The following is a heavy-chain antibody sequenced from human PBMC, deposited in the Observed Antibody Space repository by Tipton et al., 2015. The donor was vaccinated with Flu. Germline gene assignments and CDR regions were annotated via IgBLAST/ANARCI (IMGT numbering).Heavy chain of an antibody. CDR1: GFTFSSYE. CDR3: AKDGWDTSGWYPFDY. V-gene: IGHV3-48*03. D-gene: IGHD6-19*01. Sequence: GSLRLSCAASGFTFSSYEMNWVRQAPGKGLEWVSYIRSSGTTVYYADSVKGRFTISRDNAKNALYLLISSLRAEDTAVYYCAKDGWDTSGWYPFDYWGQGTLVTVSS. J-gene: IGHJ4*02. CDR2: IRSSGTTV.